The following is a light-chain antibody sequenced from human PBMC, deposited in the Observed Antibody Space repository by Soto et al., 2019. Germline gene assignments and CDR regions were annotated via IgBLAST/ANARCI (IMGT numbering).Light chain of an antibody. CDR1: QSVSSN. CDR3: QQYNNWPPFT. J-gene: IGKJ1*01. CDR2: GAS. V-gene: IGKV3-15*01. Sequence: EIVMTQSPATLSVSPGERATLSCRASQSVSSNLAWYQQKPGQAPRLLIYGASTRATGIPARFSGSGSGTEFTLTISSLPSEDFAVYYCQQYNNWPPFTYGQGTKV.